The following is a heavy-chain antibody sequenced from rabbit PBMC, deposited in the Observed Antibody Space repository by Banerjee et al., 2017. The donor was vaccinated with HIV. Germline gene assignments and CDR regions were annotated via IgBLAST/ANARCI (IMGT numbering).Heavy chain of an antibody. D-gene: IGHD8-1*01. CDR1: GFSFTSNYY. CDR3: ARGSSYYSYYYVMDL. V-gene: IGHV1S45*01. Sequence: QEQLVESGGGLVQPEGSLTLTCTASGFSFTSNYYMCWVRQAPGKGLEWIACIDAGDNGDTYYASWAKGRFTISKTSSTTVTLQMTSLTAADTATYFCARGSSYYSYYYVMDLWGPGTLVTVS. CDR2: IDAGDNGDT. J-gene: IGHJ6*01.